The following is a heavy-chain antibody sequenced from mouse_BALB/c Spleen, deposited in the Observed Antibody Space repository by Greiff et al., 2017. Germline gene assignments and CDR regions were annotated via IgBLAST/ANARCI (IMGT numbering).Heavy chain of an antibody. V-gene: IGHV1-69*01. J-gene: IGHJ2*01. CDR1: GYTFTDYW. Sequence: QVQLQQPGAELVMPGASVKMSCKASGYTFTDYWMHWVKQRPGQGLEWIGAIDTSDSYTSYNQKFKGKATLTVDESSSTAYMQLSSLTSEDSAVYYCARDYYYWGQGTTLTVSS. D-gene: IGHD1-1*01. CDR2: IDTSDSYT. CDR3: ARDYYY.